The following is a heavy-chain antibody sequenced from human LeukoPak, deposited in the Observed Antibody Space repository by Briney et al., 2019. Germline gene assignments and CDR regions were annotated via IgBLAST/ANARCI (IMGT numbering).Heavy chain of an antibody. Sequence: GGSLRLSCAASGYTFSSYAMSWVRQAPGKGLEWVSAISGSGGSTYYADSVKGRFTISRDNAKNSLYLQMNSLRADDTALYYCVRDYLFAFDIWGQGTMVTVS. J-gene: IGHJ3*02. CDR3: VRDYLFAFDI. V-gene: IGHV3-23*01. D-gene: IGHD2/OR15-2a*01. CDR2: ISGSGGST. CDR1: GYTFSSYA.